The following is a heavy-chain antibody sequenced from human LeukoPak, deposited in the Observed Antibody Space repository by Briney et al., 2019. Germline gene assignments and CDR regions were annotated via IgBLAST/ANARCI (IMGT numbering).Heavy chain of an antibody. Sequence: GGSLRLSCAASGFTFSNSPMHWVRQAPGKGLEWVAVTSHDESNKYYADSVKGRFTISRDNSKNTLYLQMNSLRAEDTAVYYCAKDEFGTFDYWGQGTLVTVSS. V-gene: IGHV3-30-3*01. CDR2: TSHDESNK. J-gene: IGHJ4*02. CDR1: GFTFSNSP. CDR3: AKDEFGTFDY. D-gene: IGHD3-10*01.